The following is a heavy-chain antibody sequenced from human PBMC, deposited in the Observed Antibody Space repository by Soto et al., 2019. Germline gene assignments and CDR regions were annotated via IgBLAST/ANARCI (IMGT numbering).Heavy chain of an antibody. CDR1: GFTFSSYA. V-gene: IGHV3-23*01. D-gene: IGHD3-22*01. CDR2: ISGSGGST. J-gene: IGHJ3*02. CDR3: AKDDTMIVVVIGGDAFDI. Sequence: EVQLLESGGGLVQPGGSLRLSCAASGFTFSSYAMSWVRQAPGKGLEWVSAISGSGGSTYYADSVKGRFTISRDNSKNTLYQQMNSLRAEDTAVYYCAKDDTMIVVVIGGDAFDIWGQGTMVTVSS.